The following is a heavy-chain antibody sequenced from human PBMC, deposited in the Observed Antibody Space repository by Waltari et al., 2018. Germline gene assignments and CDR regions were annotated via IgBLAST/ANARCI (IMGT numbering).Heavy chain of an antibody. CDR2: ISYNGNDK. D-gene: IGHD1-1*01. V-gene: IGHV3-30*18. J-gene: IGHJ4*02. Sequence: QVQLVESGGGAVQPGRSLRLSCAATGFTFSSYAMHWVRQAPGKGLGWGAVISYNGNDKYYTDSVKGRFTISRDNSKNTLYLQMNSLRPEDTAVYYCAKVPGTSQLYYLDNWGQGTLVTVSS. CDR3: AKVPGTSQLYYLDN. CDR1: GFTFSSYA.